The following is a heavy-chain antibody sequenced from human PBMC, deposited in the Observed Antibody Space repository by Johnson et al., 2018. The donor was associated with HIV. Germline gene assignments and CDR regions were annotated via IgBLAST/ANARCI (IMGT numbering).Heavy chain of an antibody. CDR2: ISSNGGST. Sequence: VQLVESGGGVVQPGSSLRLSCAASGFTFSSYAMHWVRQAPGKGLEYVSAISSNGGSTYYANSVKGRFTISRDNSKNTLYLQMGSLRAEDMAVYYCARDPRSWYDDAFDIWGQGTMVTVSS. CDR1: GFTFSSYA. V-gene: IGHV3-64*01. D-gene: IGHD6-13*01. CDR3: ARDPRSWYDDAFDI. J-gene: IGHJ3*02.